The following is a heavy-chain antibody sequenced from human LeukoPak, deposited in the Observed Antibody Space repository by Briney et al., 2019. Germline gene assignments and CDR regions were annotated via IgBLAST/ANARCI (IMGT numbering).Heavy chain of an antibody. D-gene: IGHD3-3*01. CDR1: GGSISSHY. CDR2: IYYSGST. Sequence: PSETLSLTCTVSGGSISSHYWGWIRQPPGKGLEWIGYIYYSGSTNYNPSLKSRVTISVDTSKNQFSLKLSSVTAADTAVYYCARGYDFWSGYYGVGWFYPWGQGTLVTVSS. J-gene: IGHJ5*02. CDR3: ARGYDFWSGYYGVGWFYP. V-gene: IGHV4-59*11.